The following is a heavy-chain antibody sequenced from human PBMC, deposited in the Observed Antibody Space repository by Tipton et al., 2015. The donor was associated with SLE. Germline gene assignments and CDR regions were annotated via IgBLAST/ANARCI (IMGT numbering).Heavy chain of an antibody. CDR3: ARGSFTDV. J-gene: IGHJ6*04. Sequence: QLVQSGAEVKKPGASVKVSCKASGYNFRSFAISWVRQAPGQGLEWMGWISGYNGHTNYAQKFQGRVTMTTDTSTTTAYMELSSLRSEDMAVYYCARGSFTDVWGKGTTVTVSS. CDR2: ISGYNGHT. CDR1: GYNFRSFA. V-gene: IGHV1-18*03.